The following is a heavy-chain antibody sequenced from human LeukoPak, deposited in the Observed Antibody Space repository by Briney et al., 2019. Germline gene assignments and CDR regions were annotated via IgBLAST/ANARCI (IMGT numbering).Heavy chain of an antibody. D-gene: IGHD6-13*01. CDR2: IYYSGST. V-gene: IGHV4-30-4*01. CDR3: ARITRIIAAGTDY. CDR1: GGSTSSGNFY. J-gene: IGHJ4*02. Sequence: PSETLSLTCTVSGGSTSSGNFYWSWIRQAPGKGLEWIGYIYYSGSTYYNPSLKSRAIISVDTSKDQFSLKLSSVTAADTAVYYCARITRIIAAGTDYWGQGTLVTVSS.